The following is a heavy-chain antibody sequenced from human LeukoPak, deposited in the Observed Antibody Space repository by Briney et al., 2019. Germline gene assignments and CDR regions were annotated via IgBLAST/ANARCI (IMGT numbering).Heavy chain of an antibody. Sequence: GGSLRLSCAASGFTFSSYEMNWVRQAPGKGLEWVSYISSSGSTRYYADSVKGRFTVSRDNAKNSLYLQMNSLRAEDTAVYYCARRYCTSTSCYAFDYWGQGTLVTVSS. CDR1: GFTFSSYE. V-gene: IGHV3-48*03. D-gene: IGHD2-2*01. CDR2: ISSSGSTR. J-gene: IGHJ4*02. CDR3: ARRYCTSTSCYAFDY.